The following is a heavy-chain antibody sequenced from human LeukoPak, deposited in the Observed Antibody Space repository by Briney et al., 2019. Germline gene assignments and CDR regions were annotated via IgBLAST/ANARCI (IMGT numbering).Heavy chain of an antibody. J-gene: IGHJ3*02. Sequence: ASVKVSCKASGYTFTISWVRQAPGQGLEWMGWISAYNGSTNYAQKLQGRVTMTTDTSTSTAYMELRSLRSDDTAVYYCASLKNYYDSSGYLVTDAFDIWGQGTMVTVSS. CDR3: ASLKNYYDSSGYLVTDAFDI. V-gene: IGHV1-18*01. CDR2: ISAYNGST. D-gene: IGHD3-22*01. CDR1: GYTFT.